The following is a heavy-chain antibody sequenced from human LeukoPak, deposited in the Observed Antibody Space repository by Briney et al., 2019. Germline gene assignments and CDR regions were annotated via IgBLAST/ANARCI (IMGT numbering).Heavy chain of an antibody. Sequence: GGSLRLSCAASGFTFSDYYMSWIRQAPGKGLEWVSAISGSGGSTYYADSVKGRFTISRDNSKNTLYLQMNSLRAEDTAVYYCAKDVYGEVDYWGQGTLVTVSS. V-gene: IGHV3-23*01. CDR3: AKDVYGEVDY. J-gene: IGHJ4*02. CDR2: ISGSGGST. D-gene: IGHD2/OR15-2a*01. CDR1: GFTFSDYY.